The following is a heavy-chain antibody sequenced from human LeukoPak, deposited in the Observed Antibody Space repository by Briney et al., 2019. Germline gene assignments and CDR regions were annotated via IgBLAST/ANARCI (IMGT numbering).Heavy chain of an antibody. D-gene: IGHD3-10*02. CDR3: AKCSAGYYNDAFDI. J-gene: IGHJ3*02. Sequence: GGSLRLSCAASGFTFDKYAMNGARQAPGKGREWVSYLSGGGAKRHYSDSVKGRFTISRDNPKNTLYLQINNLRAEDTAMYYCAKCSAGYYNDAFDIWGRGTMVTVSS. CDR1: GFTFDKYA. V-gene: IGHV3-23*01. CDR2: LSGGGAKR.